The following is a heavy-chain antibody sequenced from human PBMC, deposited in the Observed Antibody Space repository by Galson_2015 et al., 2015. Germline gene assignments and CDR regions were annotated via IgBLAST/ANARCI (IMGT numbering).Heavy chain of an antibody. CDR3: AKEKEPHYYDNSGCDN. J-gene: IGHJ4*02. V-gene: IGHV3-9*01. CDR2: ITWNRGNI. Sequence: SLRLSCAASGFIFDDYDMYWVRQAPGKGLEWVSGITWNRGNIVNADSVKGRFTISRDNDRNSLCLQMNSVKTEDTALYYCAKEKEPHYYDNSGCDNWGQGTLVIVSS. D-gene: IGHD3-22*01. CDR1: GFIFDDYD.